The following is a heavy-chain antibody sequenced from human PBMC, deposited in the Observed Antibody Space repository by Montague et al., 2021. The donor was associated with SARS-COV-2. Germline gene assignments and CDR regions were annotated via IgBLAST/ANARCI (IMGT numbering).Heavy chain of an antibody. CDR1: GGSISSSSYY. J-gene: IGHJ6*03. V-gene: IGHV4-39*01. CDR2: IYYSGST. CDR3: ARQDPYSKQKFYYYYYYMDV. Sequence: SETLSLTCTVSGGSISSSSYYWGWIRQPPGKGLEWIGSIYYSGSTYYNPSLKSRVTISVDTSKNQSSLKLSSVTAANTAVYYCARQDPYSKQKFYYYYYYMDVWGKGTTVTVSS. D-gene: IGHD4-11*01.